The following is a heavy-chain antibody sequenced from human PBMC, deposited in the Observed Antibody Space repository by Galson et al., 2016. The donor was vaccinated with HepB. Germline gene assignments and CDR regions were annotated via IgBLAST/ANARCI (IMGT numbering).Heavy chain of an antibody. V-gene: IGHV3-23*01. J-gene: IGHJ6*03. CDR1: GFAFGYNA. D-gene: IGHD3-10*01. CDR3: TKGAYYGSGHYEFESGYYYMDV. Sequence: SLRLSCAASGFAFGYNAMTWVRQAPGKGLECVSAISGSGGSTHYADSVKGRFTISRDNSKNTLYLQMNSLRAEDTAVYYCTKGAYYGSGHYEFESGYYYMDVWGQGTTVTVSS. CDR2: ISGSGGST.